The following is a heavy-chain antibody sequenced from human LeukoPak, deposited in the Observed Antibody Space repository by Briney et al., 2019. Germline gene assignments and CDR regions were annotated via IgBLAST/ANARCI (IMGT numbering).Heavy chain of an antibody. Sequence: PSETLSLTCTVSGGSISGYYWSWIRQPPGKGLEWIGYIYYSGSTNYNPSLKSRVTISVDTSKNQFSLKLSSVTAADTAVYYCASYDSSGLGGIWGQGTMVTVSS. V-gene: IGHV4-59*01. D-gene: IGHD3-22*01. CDR3: ASYDSSGLGGI. J-gene: IGHJ3*02. CDR2: IYYSGST. CDR1: GGSISGYY.